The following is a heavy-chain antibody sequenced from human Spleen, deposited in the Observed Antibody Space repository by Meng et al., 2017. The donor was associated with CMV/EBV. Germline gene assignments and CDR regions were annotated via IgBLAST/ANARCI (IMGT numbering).Heavy chain of an antibody. J-gene: IGHJ4*02. V-gene: IGHV4-39*02. CDR1: GGSISSSSYY. Sequence: GSLRLSCTVSGGSISSSSYYWGWIRQPPGTGLEWIGQIYYSGSTYYNPSPKSRVTISVDTTKNSFSLKVKSVTAADTAGYYCLRGDWGSRPDRYYFDYWGQGVVVTVSS. CDR2: IYYSGST. D-gene: IGHD7-27*01. CDR3: LRGDWGSRPDRYYFDY.